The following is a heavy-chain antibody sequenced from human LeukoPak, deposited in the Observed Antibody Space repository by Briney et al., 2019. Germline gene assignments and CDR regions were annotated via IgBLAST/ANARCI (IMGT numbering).Heavy chain of an antibody. CDR2: ISGSGDST. Sequence: PGGSLRLSCAASGFTFRSYGMTWVRQAPGKGLEWVSAISGSGDSTYYADSVKGRFTISRDNSRNTLYLQMNSLRAGDTAVYYCAKSFRSTSLDYWGQGTLVTVS. D-gene: IGHD2-2*01. V-gene: IGHV3-23*01. CDR3: AKSFRSTSLDY. J-gene: IGHJ4*02. CDR1: GFTFRSYG.